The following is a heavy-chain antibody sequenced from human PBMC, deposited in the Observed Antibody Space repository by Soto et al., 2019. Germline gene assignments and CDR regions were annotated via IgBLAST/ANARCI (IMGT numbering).Heavy chain of an antibody. CDR3: AKVGDDILTGYTFDY. J-gene: IGHJ4*02. CDR1: GFTFSSYA. V-gene: IGHV3-23*01. Sequence: GGSLRLSCAASGFTFSSYAMIWVRQAPGKGLEWVSAISGSGGSTYYADSVKGRFTISRDNSKNTLYLQMNSLRAEDTAVYYCAKVGDDILTGYTFDYWGQGTLVTAPQ. D-gene: IGHD3-9*01. CDR2: ISGSGGST.